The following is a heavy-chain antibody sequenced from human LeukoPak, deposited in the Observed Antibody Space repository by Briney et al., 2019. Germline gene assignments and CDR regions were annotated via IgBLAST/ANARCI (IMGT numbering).Heavy chain of an antibody. D-gene: IGHD3-3*01. Sequence: GGSLRLSCAASGFTFSRYWMTWVRKAPGKGRVWVANIKQDGSEKYYVDSVKGRFTVSRDNAKNSLYLQMNSLRAEDTAVYFCTRDVLLHPGDDYWGQGTLVTVSS. J-gene: IGHJ4*02. CDR1: GFTFSRYW. V-gene: IGHV3-7*04. CDR3: TRDVLLHPGDDY. CDR2: IKQDGSEK.